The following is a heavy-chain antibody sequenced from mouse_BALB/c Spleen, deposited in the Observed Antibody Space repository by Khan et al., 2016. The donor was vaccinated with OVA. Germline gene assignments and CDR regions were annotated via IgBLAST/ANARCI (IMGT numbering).Heavy chain of an antibody. J-gene: IGHJ1*01. V-gene: IGHV1-87*01. CDR1: GYTFTSYW. Sequence: VELVESGAELARPGASVKLSCKASGYTFTSYWMQWVKQRPGQGLEWIGAIYPGDGDTRYTQKFKGKATLTADKSSSTAYMQLSSLASEDSAVYYGARGGYDLWWYFDVWGAGTTVTVSS. D-gene: IGHD2-2*01. CDR3: ARGGYDLWWYFDV. CDR2: IYPGDGDT.